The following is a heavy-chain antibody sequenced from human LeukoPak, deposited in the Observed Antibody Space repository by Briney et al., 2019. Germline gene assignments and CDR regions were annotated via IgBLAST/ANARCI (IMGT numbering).Heavy chain of an antibody. V-gene: IGHV1-58*02. CDR2: IVVGSGNT. J-gene: IGHJ4*02. CDR1: GFTFTSSA. D-gene: IGHD3-22*01. Sequence: PVKVSCKASGFTFTSSAMQWVRQARGQRLEWIGWIVVGSGNTNYAQKFQERVTITRDMSTSTAYMELSSLRSEDTAVYYCAADPDYYDSSGYYSDYWGQGTLVTVSS. CDR3: AADPDYYDSSGYYSDY.